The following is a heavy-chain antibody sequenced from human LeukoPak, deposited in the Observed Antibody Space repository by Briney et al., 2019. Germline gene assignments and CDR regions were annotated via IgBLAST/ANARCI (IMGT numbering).Heavy chain of an antibody. CDR2: IGSDGSNK. D-gene: IGHD6-13*01. V-gene: IGHV3-33*01. CDR3: VGELLTAGGTIGAFDV. Sequence: GGSPRLSRAASRFTFRRYGMHSVRRAPGKGLGWVAVIGSDGSNKYHADYVKGRFTISRDNSKNTLFLQMNSLAAEDTAVYYCVGELLTAGGTIGAFDVWGKGTMVTVSS. CDR1: RFTFRRYG. J-gene: IGHJ3*01.